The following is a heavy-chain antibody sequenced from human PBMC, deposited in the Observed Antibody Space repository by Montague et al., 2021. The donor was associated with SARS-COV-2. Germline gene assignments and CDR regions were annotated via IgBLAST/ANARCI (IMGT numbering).Heavy chain of an antibody. D-gene: IGHD4-17*01. CDR2: IYYSGST. V-gene: IGHV4-39*01. CDR1: GGSISSSSYY. Sequence: SETLSLTCSVSGGSISSSSYYWGWIRQPPGKGLEWIGSIYYSGSTYYNPSLKSRVTISVDTSKNQFSLKLNSVTAADTAVYYCARCRLRNLCDYWGQGTLVTASA. CDR3: ARCRLRNLCDY. J-gene: IGHJ4*02.